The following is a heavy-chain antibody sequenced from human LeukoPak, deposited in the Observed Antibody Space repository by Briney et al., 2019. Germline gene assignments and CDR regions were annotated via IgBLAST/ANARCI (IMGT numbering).Heavy chain of an antibody. V-gene: IGHV1-69*13. D-gene: IGHD2-2*01. CDR1: GYTFTGYY. CDR3: ARSLVVPAATGVYYFDY. Sequence: SVKVSCKASGYTFTGYYMHWVRQAPGQGLEWMGGIIPIFGTANYAQKFQGRVTITADESTSTAYMELSSLRSEDTAVYYCARSLVVPAATGVYYFDYWGQGTLVTVSS. J-gene: IGHJ4*02. CDR2: IIPIFGTA.